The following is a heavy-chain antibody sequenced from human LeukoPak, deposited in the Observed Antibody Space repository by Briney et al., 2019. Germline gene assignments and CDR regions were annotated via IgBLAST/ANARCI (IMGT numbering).Heavy chain of an antibody. D-gene: IGHD6-6*01. J-gene: IGHJ4*02. Sequence: ASVKVSCKASGYTFTSYYMHWVRQAPGQGLEWMGWINPNSGGTNYAQKFQGRVTMTRDTSISTAYMELSRLRSDDTAVYYCARDPIEYSTPSGDYWGQGTLVTVSS. CDR1: GYTFTSYY. CDR2: INPNSGGT. V-gene: IGHV1-2*02. CDR3: ARDPIEYSTPSGDY.